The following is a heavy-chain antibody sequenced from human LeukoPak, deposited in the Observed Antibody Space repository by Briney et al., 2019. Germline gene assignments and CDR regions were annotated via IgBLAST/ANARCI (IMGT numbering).Heavy chain of an antibody. Sequence: SETLSLTCTVSGGSISSGDYYWSWLRQPPGKGLEWIGYIYYSGSTYYNPSLKSRVTISVDTSKNQFSLKLSSVTAADTAVYYCARGKTYDYVWGSYRYRNWFDPWGQGTLVTVSS. V-gene: IGHV4-30-4*01. D-gene: IGHD3-16*02. CDR3: ARGKTYDYVWGSYRYRNWFDP. J-gene: IGHJ5*02. CDR2: IYYSGST. CDR1: GGSISSGDYY.